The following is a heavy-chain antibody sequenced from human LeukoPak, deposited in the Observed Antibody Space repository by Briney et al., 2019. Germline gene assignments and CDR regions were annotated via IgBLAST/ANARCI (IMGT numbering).Heavy chain of an antibody. CDR1: GFTFGSSW. CDR3: ARGPLSRPFDY. J-gene: IGHJ4*02. Sequence: GESLRLSCTASGFTFGSSWMSWVRQAPGKGLEWVANIKQDGSDKYYVDSVKGRFTISRDNAKNSLYLQMDSLRAEDTAVYYCARGPLSRPFDYWGQGTLVTVSS. D-gene: IGHD2-15*01. V-gene: IGHV3-7*05. CDR2: IKQDGSDK.